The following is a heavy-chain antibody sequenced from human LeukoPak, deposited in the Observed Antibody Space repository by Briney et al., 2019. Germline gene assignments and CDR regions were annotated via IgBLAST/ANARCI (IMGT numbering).Heavy chain of an antibody. V-gene: IGHV1-2*02. CDR3: ARAAFYGYIDY. J-gene: IGHJ4*02. CDR1: GYTFTGYY. CDR2: INPNSGGT. Sequence: ASVKVSCKASGYTFTGYYMHWVRQVPGQGLEWMGWINPNSGGTNHAQKFQGRVTMTRDTSISTAYMELSRLRSDDTAVYYCARAAFYGYIDYWGQGTLVTVSS. D-gene: IGHD2/OR15-2a*01.